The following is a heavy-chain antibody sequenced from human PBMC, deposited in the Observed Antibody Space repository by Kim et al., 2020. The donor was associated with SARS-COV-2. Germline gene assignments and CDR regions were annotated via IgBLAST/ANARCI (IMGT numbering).Heavy chain of an antibody. Sequence: SETLSLTCTVSGYSISSGYYWGWIRQPPGKGLEWIGSIYHSGSTYYNPSLKSRVTISVDTSKNQFSLKLSSVTAADTAVYYCAREPSSSRTFYGMDVWGQGTTVTVSS. CDR3: AREPSSSRTFYGMDV. V-gene: IGHV4-38-2*02. D-gene: IGHD6-13*01. J-gene: IGHJ6*02. CDR1: GYSISSGYY. CDR2: IYHSGST.